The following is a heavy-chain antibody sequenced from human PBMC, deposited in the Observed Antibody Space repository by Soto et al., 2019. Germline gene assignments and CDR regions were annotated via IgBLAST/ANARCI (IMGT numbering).Heavy chain of an antibody. D-gene: IGHD6-25*01. CDR3: ARLRGSSGWTARRTGFYYYGMDV. J-gene: IGHJ6*02. CDR1: GGSISSSSYY. V-gene: IGHV4-39*01. Sequence: SETLSLTCTVSGGSISSSSYYWGWIRQPPGKGLEWIGSIYYSGSTYYNPSLKSRVTISVDTSKNQFSLKLSSVTAADTAVYYCARLRGSSGWTARRTGFYYYGMDVWGQGTTVTVSS. CDR2: IYYSGST.